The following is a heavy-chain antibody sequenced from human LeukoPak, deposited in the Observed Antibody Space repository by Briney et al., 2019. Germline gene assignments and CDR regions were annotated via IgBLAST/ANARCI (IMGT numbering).Heavy chain of an antibody. CDR1: GGSISSGSYY. CDR3: ARDYSNQRGFDY. Sequence: PSETLSLTCTVSGGSISSGSYYWSWIRQPAGKGLEWIGRIYTSGSTNYNPSLKSRVTISVDTSKNQFSLKLSSVTAADTAVYYCARDYSNQRGFDYWGQGTLVTVSS. D-gene: IGHD4-11*01. J-gene: IGHJ4*02. CDR2: IYTSGST. V-gene: IGHV4-61*02.